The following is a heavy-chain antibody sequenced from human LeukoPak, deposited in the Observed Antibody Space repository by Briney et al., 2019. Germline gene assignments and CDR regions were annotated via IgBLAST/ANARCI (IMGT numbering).Heavy chain of an antibody. Sequence: PSETLSLTCAVYGGSFSDYYWSWIRQPPGKGLEWIGEINHSGSTNYNPSLKSRVTISVDTSKNQFSLKLSSVTAADTAMYYCARAGGSYSFDYWGQGSRVTVSS. D-gene: IGHD1-26*01. V-gene: IGHV4-34*01. J-gene: IGHJ4*02. CDR3: ARAGGSYSFDY. CDR1: GGSFSDYY. CDR2: INHSGST.